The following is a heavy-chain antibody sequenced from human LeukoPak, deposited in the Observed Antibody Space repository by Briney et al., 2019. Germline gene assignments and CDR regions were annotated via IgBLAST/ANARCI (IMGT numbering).Heavy chain of an antibody. V-gene: IGHV3-53*01. CDR3: ARVSPDYGDLYFEF. CDR1: GFTVRTNY. CDR2: IYSGGNT. D-gene: IGHD4-17*01. J-gene: IGHJ4*02. Sequence: GGSLSLSCAASGFTVRTNYISWVRRAPGKGLESGSVIYSGGNTYYAASVKGRFTISRDNSKNTLYLQMNSLRAEDTAMYYCARVSPDYGDLYFEFWGQGTLVTVSS.